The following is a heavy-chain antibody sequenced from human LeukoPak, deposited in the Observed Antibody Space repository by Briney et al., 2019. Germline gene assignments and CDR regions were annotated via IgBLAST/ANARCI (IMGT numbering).Heavy chain of an antibody. Sequence: GESLKISCKGSEYIFTSIWISGVRQMPGKGLRWRGIIYPGDSDTRYNPSFRGQLTIPAAKSISTAYLQWSSLKASDTAMYYCARTYYFDSSGYNGPLYYFDYWGQGTLVTVSS. CDR2: IYPGDSDT. CDR1: EYIFTSIW. J-gene: IGHJ4*02. D-gene: IGHD3-22*01. CDR3: ARTYYFDSSGYNGPLYYFDY. V-gene: IGHV5-51*01.